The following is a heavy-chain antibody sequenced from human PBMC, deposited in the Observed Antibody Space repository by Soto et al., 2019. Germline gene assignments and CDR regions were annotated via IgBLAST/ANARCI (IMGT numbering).Heavy chain of an antibody. Sequence: GGSLRLPCAASVFHFTSYSTHWVRPAPGKGLVWVSRINSDGSSTSYADSVKGRFTISRDNAKNTLYLQMNSLRAEDTAVYYCARAQVVAGTGGYYWGQGALVTVSS. V-gene: IGHV3-74*01. CDR3: ARAQVVAGTGGYY. CDR1: VFHFTSYS. D-gene: IGHD6-19*01. CDR2: INSDGSST. J-gene: IGHJ4*02.